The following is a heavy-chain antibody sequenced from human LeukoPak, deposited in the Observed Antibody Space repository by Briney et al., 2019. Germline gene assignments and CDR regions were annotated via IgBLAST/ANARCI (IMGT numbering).Heavy chain of an antibody. Sequence: PGGSLRLSCVASGFSFSSYVMNWVRQAPGTGLEWVSAISGNGGSTYYADSVKGRFTISRDNSKNTLSLQMNSLRAEDTAVYYCAKGIEIWLTYFDHWGQGTLVTASS. D-gene: IGHD5-18*01. V-gene: IGHV3-23*01. CDR3: AKGIEIWLTYFDH. J-gene: IGHJ4*02. CDR1: GFSFSSYV. CDR2: ISGNGGST.